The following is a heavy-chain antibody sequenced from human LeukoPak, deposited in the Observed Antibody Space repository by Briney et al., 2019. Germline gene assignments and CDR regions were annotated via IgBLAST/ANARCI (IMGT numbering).Heavy chain of an antibody. CDR2: ISSSSSYM. CDR3: EKMVTATMRNWFDP. V-gene: IGHV3-21*01. J-gene: IGHJ5*02. Sequence: TGGSLRLSCAASGFTFSSYSMNWVRQAPGKGLEWVSSISSSSSYMYYADSVKGRFTISRDNAKNSLYLQMNSLRAEDTAVYYCEKMVTATMRNWFDPWRHGTQVTVSS. CDR1: GFTFSSYS. D-gene: IGHD2-21*02.